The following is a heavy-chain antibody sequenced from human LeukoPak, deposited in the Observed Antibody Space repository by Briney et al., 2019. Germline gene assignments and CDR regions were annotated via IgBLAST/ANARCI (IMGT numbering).Heavy chain of an antibody. CDR1: GFTFSTYW. V-gene: IGHV3-7*02. CDR3: ALSYSSGRDY. Sequence: GGSLRLSCAAFGFTFSTYWMNWVRQAPGKGLEWLANIKEDGTGKNHVDSVKGRFTISRDNAKNSLYLQMNSLRDEDTAVYYCALSYSSGRDYLGQGTLVTVSS. D-gene: IGHD6-25*01. J-gene: IGHJ4*02. CDR2: IKEDGTGK.